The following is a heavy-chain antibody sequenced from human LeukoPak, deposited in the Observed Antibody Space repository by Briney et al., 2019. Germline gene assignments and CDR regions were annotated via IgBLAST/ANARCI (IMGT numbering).Heavy chain of an antibody. CDR2: IHSSGST. Sequence: PSDTLSLTCTVSGGSLSGHFWSWFRRPPGKGLENVGYIHSSGSTNYNPSYRSRVTVSLQMSKTQFSLSLSSVTAADTAVYYCARDPGETDLYNFDFWGQGILVTVSS. CDR1: GGSLSGHF. J-gene: IGHJ4*02. CDR3: ARDPGETDLYNFDF. V-gene: IGHV4-59*11. D-gene: IGHD2-8*01.